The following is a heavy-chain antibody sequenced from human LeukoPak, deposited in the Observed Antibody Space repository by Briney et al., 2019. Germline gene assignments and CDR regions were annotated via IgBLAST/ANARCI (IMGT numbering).Heavy chain of an antibody. CDR2: IIPIFGTA. CDR3: ARGRTVAGIFFDY. J-gene: IGHJ4*02. D-gene: IGHD6-19*01. Sequence: SVKVSCKASGYTFTSFFMHWVRQAPGQGLEWMGGIIPIFGTANYAQKFQGRVTITADESTSTAYMELSSLRSEDTAVYYCARGRTVAGIFFDYWGQGTLVTVSS. CDR1: GYTFTSFF. V-gene: IGHV1-69*13.